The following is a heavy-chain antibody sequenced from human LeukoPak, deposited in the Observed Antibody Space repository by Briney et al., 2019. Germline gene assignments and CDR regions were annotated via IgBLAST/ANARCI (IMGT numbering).Heavy chain of an antibody. CDR3: ATDFVGYYDSPYDY. CDR1: GFTVSSNY. D-gene: IGHD3-22*01. Sequence: GGSLRLSCAASGFTVSSNYMSWVRQAPGKGLEWVSVIYSGGSTYYADSVKGRFTISRDNSKNTLYLQMNSLRAEDTAVYYCATDFVGYYDSPYDYWGQGTLVTVSS. J-gene: IGHJ4*02. CDR2: IYSGGST. V-gene: IGHV3-66*02.